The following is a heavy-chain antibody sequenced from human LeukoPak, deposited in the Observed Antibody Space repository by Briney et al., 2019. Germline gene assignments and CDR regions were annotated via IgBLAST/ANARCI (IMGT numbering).Heavy chain of an antibody. CDR3: ARRRLVGATPDYGWYFDL. D-gene: IGHD1-26*01. CDR2: IYYSGST. J-gene: IGHJ2*01. CDR1: GGSISSSSYY. V-gene: IGHV4-39*01. Sequence: PSETLSLTCTVSGGSISSSSYYWGCIRQPPGKGLEWIGSIYYSGSTYYNPSLKSRVTISVDTSKNQFSLKLSSVTAADTAVYYCARRRLVGATPDYGWYFDLWGRGTLVTVSS.